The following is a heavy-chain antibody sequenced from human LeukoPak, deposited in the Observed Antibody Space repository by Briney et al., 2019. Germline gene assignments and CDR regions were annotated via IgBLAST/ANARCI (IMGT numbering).Heavy chain of an antibody. V-gene: IGHV3-11*01. D-gene: IGHD3-9*01. CDR1: GFTFSDYY. CDR3: AKTRYYDILTGYFDDAFDI. J-gene: IGHJ3*02. CDR2: ISSSGSTI. Sequence: PGGSLRLSCAASGFTFSDYYMSWIRQAPGKGLEWVSYISSSGSTIYYADSVKGRFTISRDNAKNSLYLQMNGLRAEDTAVYYCAKTRYYDILTGYFDDAFDIWGQGTMVTVSS.